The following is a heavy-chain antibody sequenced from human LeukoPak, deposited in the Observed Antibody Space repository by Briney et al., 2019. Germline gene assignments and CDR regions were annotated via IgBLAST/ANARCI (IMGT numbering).Heavy chain of an antibody. Sequence: GGSLRLSCAASGFSISTYRMNWVRQAPGRGLEWISYISTSGGTIYYADSVKGRFTISRDNVKNSLYLQMNSLRDEDTAVYYCLRDPDTYWGQGTLVTVSS. D-gene: IGHD5-18*01. V-gene: IGHV3-48*02. J-gene: IGHJ4*02. CDR1: GFSISTYR. CDR3: LRDPDTY. CDR2: ISTSGGTI.